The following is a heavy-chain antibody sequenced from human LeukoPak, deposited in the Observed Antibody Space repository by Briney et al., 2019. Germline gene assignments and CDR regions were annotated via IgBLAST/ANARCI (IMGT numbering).Heavy chain of an antibody. CDR3: ASTYNPKPDFDY. J-gene: IGHJ4*02. V-gene: IGHV3-30-3*01. CDR1: GFTFSSYA. D-gene: IGHD1-14*01. CDR2: ISYDGSNK. Sequence: GGSLRLSCAASGFTFSSYAMHWVRQAPGKGLEWVAVISYDGSNKYYADSVKGRFTISRDNAKNSLYLQMNSLRAEDTAVYYCASTYNPKPDFDYWGQGTLVTVSS.